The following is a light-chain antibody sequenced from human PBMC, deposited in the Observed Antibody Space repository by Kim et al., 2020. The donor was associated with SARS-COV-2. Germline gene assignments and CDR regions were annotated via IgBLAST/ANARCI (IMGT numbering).Light chain of an antibody. J-gene: IGKJ4*01. CDR1: QGIRSD. V-gene: IGKV1-17*01. Sequence: DIQMTQSPSSLSVSVGDRVTITCRASQGIRSDLAWFQQKAVRGPQRLIYATSTLQSGVPSRFSGSRSGTEFTLTISSLQPEDFATYYCLQHNDYPLTFGGGTKVDIK. CDR2: ATS. CDR3: LQHNDYPLT.